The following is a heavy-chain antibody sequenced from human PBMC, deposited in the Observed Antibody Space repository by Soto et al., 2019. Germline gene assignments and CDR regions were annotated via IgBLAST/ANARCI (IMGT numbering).Heavy chain of an antibody. CDR2: INPNSGGT. J-gene: IGHJ4*02. CDR1: GYTFTGYY. D-gene: IGHD6-13*01. Sequence: QVQLVQSGAEVKKPGASVKVSCKASGYTFTGYYMHWVRQAPGHGLEWMGWINPNSGGTNYAQKFQGWVTMTRDTSISTAYMELSRLRSDDTAVYYCARVAAAGTALIDYLGQGTLVTVSS. CDR3: ARVAAAGTALIDY. V-gene: IGHV1-2*04.